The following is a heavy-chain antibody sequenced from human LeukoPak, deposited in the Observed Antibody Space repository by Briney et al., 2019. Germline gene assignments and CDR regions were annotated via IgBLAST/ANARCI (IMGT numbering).Heavy chain of an antibody. D-gene: IGHD1-14*01. CDR3: ARGERVVYYDY. J-gene: IGHJ4*02. CDR1: GFTVSSNY. V-gene: IGHV3-53*01. CDR2: IYSGGST. Sequence: GGSLRLSCAASGFTVSSNYMSWVRQAPGKGLEWVSVIYSGGSTYYADSVKGRFTVSRDNSKNTLYLQMNSLRAEDTAVYYCARGERVVYYDYWGQGTLVTVSS.